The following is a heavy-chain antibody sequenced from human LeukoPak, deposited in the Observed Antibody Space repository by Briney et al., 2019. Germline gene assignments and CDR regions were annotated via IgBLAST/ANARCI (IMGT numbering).Heavy chain of an antibody. Sequence: SETLSLTCAVYGGSFSGYYWSWIRQPPGKGLEWIGEINHSGSTNYNPSLKSRVTISVDTSKNQFSLKLSSVTAADTAVYYCAGRGVLRYFDWPTDYWGQGTLVTVSS. CDR3: AGRGVLRYFDWPTDY. V-gene: IGHV4-34*01. CDR1: GGSFSGYY. D-gene: IGHD3-9*01. J-gene: IGHJ4*02. CDR2: INHSGST.